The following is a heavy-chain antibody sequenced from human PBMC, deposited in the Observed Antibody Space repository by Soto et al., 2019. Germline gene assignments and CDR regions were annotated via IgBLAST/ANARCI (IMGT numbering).Heavy chain of an antibody. CDR2: IYTGGRT. CDR3: ARDSGYYDSSGYFPYHYYAMDV. Sequence: GGSLRLSCAASGFTVSNNYMSWVRQAPGKGLEWVSVIYTGGRTYYADSVKGRFTISRDNSKNTLYLQMNGLRAEDTAVYYCARDSGYYDSSGYFPYHYYAMDVWGQGTTVTVYS. D-gene: IGHD3-22*01. J-gene: IGHJ6*02. V-gene: IGHV3-53*01. CDR1: GFTVSNNY.